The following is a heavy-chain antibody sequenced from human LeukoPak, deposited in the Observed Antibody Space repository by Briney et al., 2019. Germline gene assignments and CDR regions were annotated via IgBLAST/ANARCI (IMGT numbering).Heavy chain of an antibody. D-gene: IGHD3-10*01. CDR3: ARIGGKSMVYGMDV. Sequence: PSETLSLTCTVPGGSISSYYWSWIRQPPGKGLEWIGYIYYSGSTNYNPSLKSRVTISVDASKNQFSLKLSSVTAADTAVYYCARIGGKSMVYGMDVWGQGTTVTVSS. CDR1: GGSISSYY. CDR2: IYYSGST. V-gene: IGHV4-59*12. J-gene: IGHJ6*02.